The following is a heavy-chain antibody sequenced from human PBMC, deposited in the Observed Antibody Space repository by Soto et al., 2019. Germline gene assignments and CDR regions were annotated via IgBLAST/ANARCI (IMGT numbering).Heavy chain of an antibody. D-gene: IGHD1-1*01. J-gene: IGHJ6*02. V-gene: IGHV1-69*06. CDR2: ISPMYGTA. CDR1: GGTFGRYA. Sequence: SVQVSCKASGGTFGRYAFSWVRQAPGQGPEWMGGISPMYGTANYAQKFQGRVTIIADRSTNTVYMELSSLRSEDTAVDYCAKGDGALRENWNYCYYAVDVSG. CDR3: AKGDGALRENWNYCYYAVDV.